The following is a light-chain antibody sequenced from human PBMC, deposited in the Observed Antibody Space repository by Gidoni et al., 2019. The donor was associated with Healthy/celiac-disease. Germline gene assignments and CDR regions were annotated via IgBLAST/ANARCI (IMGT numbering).Light chain of an antibody. V-gene: IGLV1-40*01. Sequence: QSVLTQPPSVSGAPGQRVTISCTGRSSNIGAGYDVHWYQRLPGTAPKLLIYGNSNRPSGVPDRFSGSKSGTSASLAITGLQAEDEADYYCQSYDSSLSVYVVFGGGTKLTVL. J-gene: IGLJ2*01. CDR2: GNS. CDR3: QSYDSSLSVYVV. CDR1: SSNIGAGYD.